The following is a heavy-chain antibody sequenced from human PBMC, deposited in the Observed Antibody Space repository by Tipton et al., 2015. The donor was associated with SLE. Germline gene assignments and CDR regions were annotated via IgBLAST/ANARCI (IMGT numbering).Heavy chain of an antibody. V-gene: IGHV4-61*02. CDR2: IYTSGTT. D-gene: IGHD1-1*01. J-gene: IGHJ4*02. Sequence: TLSLTCTVSGGSVSSDTYYWSWIRQPAGQRLEWIGRIYTSGTTNYRPSLNSRVTISVDTSKNQFSLKLSSVTAADTAVYYCARLGHFHWNDIHFRVLRGRIDSWGQGTLVTVSP. CDR3: ARLGHFHWNDIHFRVLRGRIDS. CDR1: GGSVSSDTYY.